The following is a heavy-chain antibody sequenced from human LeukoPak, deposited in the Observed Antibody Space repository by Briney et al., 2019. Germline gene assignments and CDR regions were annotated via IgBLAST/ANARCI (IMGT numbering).Heavy chain of an antibody. CDR3: ARHRQWGKLDY. CDR1: GGSISSYY. CDR2: IYYSGST. Sequence: SETLSLTCTVSGGSISSYYWSWIRQPPGKGLEWIGYIYYSGSTNYNPSLKSRVTISVDTSKNQFSLKLSTVTAADTAVYYCARHRQWGKLDYWGQGTLVTVSP. D-gene: IGHD1-26*01. J-gene: IGHJ4*02. V-gene: IGHV4-59*08.